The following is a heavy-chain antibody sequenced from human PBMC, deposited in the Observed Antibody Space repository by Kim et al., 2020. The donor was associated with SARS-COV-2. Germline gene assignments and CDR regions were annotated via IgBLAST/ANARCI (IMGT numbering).Heavy chain of an antibody. J-gene: IGHJ4*02. Sequence: SETLSLTCTVSGGSISNSDYYGGWIRQPPGKGLEWIGSISYSGRTHYKSSLKSRVNISIDTSKTHFSLTLTSVTAADTAVYYCVRSDSTGWHGWGQGTLVIVSS. CDR3: VRSDSTGWHG. V-gene: IGHV4-39*02. D-gene: IGHD6-19*01. CDR2: ISYSGRT. CDR1: GGSISNSDYY.